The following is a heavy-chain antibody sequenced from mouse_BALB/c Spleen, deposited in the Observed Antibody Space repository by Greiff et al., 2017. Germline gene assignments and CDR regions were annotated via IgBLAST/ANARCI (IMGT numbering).Heavy chain of an antibody. Sequence: VQRVESGPGLVAPSQSLSITCTVSGFSLTSYGVHWVRQPPGKGLEWLGVIWAGGSTNYNSALTSRLSISKDNSKSQVFLKMNSLQTDDTAMYYCARDEEVGKAYWGQGTLVTVSA. J-gene: IGHJ3*01. CDR3: ARDEEVGKAY. V-gene: IGHV2-9*02. CDR2: IWAGGST. CDR1: GFSLTSYG. D-gene: IGHD1-3*01.